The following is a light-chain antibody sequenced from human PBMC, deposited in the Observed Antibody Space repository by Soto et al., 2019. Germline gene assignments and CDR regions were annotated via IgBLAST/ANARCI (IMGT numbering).Light chain of an antibody. Sequence: DIQMTQSPSTLSASLGDRVTITCRASQTIMTYLNWYQLKPGKPPRLLIYAASSLQSGVPSRFSGSGSGTDFTLTISSLQPEDFATYSCQQSYNSPQTFGQGTKVDI. CDR3: QQSYNSPQT. CDR2: AAS. CDR1: QTIMTY. V-gene: IGKV1-39*01. J-gene: IGKJ1*01.